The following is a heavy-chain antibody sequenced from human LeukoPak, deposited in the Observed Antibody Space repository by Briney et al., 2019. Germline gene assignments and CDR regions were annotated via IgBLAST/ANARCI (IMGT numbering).Heavy chain of an antibody. CDR1: GCTFTSYA. V-gene: IGHV1-3*01. J-gene: IGHJ6*04. CDR3: ARGASMVRGVIPSEGYYGMDV. Sequence: ASVKVSCKASGCTFTSYAMHWVRQAPGQRLEWMGWINAGNGNTKYSQKFQGRVTITRDTSASTAYMELSSLRSEDAAVYYCARGASMVRGVIPSEGYYGMDVWGKGTTVTVSS. D-gene: IGHD3-10*01. CDR2: INAGNGNT.